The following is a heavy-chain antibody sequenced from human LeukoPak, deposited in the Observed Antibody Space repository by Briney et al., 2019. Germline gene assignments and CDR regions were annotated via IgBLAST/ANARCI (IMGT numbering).Heavy chain of an antibody. CDR1: GGTFSSYA. D-gene: IGHD2-15*01. V-gene: IGHV1-69*01. CDR2: IIPIFGTA. CDR3: ARGYCSGGSCQNRFDP. J-gene: IGHJ5*02. Sequence: GASVRDSSMAPGGTFSSYAISWVRQAPGQGLEWMGGIIPIFGTANYAQKFQGRVTITADESTSTAYMELSSLRSEDTAVYYCARGYCSGGSCQNRFDPWGQGTLVTVSS.